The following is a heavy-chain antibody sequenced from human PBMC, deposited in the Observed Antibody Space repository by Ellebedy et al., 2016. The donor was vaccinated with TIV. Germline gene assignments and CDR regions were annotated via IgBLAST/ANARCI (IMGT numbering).Heavy chain of an antibody. CDR3: ARGYYYDSSGYPTASLEYYFDY. CDR1: GYTFTSYD. Sequence: AASVKVSCKASGYTFTSYDINWVRQATGQGLEWMGWMNPNSGNTGYAQKFQGRVTITRTTSISTAYMELSSLRSEDTAVYYCARGYYYDSSGYPTASLEYYFDYWGQGTLVTVSS. V-gene: IGHV1-8*01. CDR2: MNPNSGNT. D-gene: IGHD3-22*01. J-gene: IGHJ4*02.